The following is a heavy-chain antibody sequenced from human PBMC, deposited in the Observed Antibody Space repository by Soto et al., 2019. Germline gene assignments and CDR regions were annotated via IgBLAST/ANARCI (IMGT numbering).Heavy chain of an antibody. D-gene: IGHD3-3*01. J-gene: IGHJ5*02. CDR3: ARTTIFGVVYNWFDP. Sequence: GASVKVSCKASGGTFSSYAISWVRQAPGQGLEWMGGIIPIFGTANYAQKFQGRVTITADESTSTAYMELSSLRSEDTAVYYCARTTIFGVVYNWFDPWGQGTLVTVSS. CDR2: IIPIFGTA. CDR1: GGTFSSYA. V-gene: IGHV1-69*13.